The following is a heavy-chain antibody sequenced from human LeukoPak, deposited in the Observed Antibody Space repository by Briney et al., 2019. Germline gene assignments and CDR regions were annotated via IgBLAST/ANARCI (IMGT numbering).Heavy chain of an antibody. CDR2: ISSSSSTI. D-gene: IGHD3-22*01. CDR3: AREGRYYDSSGYPYFFDY. CDR1: GFTFSTYS. V-gene: IGHV3-48*01. J-gene: IGHJ4*02. Sequence: GGSLRLSCAASGFTFSTYSMNWVRQAPGKGLEWVSYISSSSSTIYYADSVKGRFTISRDNAKNSLYPQMNSLRAEDTAVYYCAREGRYYDSSGYPYFFDYWGQGTLVTVSS.